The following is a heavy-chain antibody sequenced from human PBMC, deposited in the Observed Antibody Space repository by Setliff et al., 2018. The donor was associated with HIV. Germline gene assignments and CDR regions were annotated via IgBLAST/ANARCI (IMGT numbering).Heavy chain of an antibody. J-gene: IGHJ6*03. CDR2: INHSGST. CDR1: GGSFTDIGGSFTDYY. CDR3: ARTQQTYYNFWSGYSQDYYYYMDV. V-gene: IGHV4-34*01. D-gene: IGHD3-3*01. Sequence: SETLSLTCAVFGGSFTDIGGSFTDYYWIWIRQPPGKGLEWIGEINHSGSTHYNPSLKSRVTISVDTSKNQFSLKLSSVTAADTAVYYCARTQQTYYNFWSGYSQDYYYYMDVWGKGTTVTVSS.